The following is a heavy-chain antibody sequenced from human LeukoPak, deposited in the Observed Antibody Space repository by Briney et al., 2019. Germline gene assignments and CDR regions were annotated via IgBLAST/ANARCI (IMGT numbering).Heavy chain of an antibody. J-gene: IGHJ5*02. V-gene: IGHV3-30*03. CDR2: ISYDGSNK. CDR3: AREEWLNP. CDR1: GFTFSSYG. Sequence: PGRSLRLSCAASGFTFSSYGMHWVRQAPGKGLEWVAVISYDGSNKYYADSVKGRFTISRDNSKNTLYLQMNSLRAEDTAVYYCAREEWLNPWGQGTLVTVSS.